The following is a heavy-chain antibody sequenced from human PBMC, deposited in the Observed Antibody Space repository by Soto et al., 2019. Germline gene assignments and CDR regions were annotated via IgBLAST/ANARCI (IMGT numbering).Heavy chain of an antibody. CDR1: GFTFSSYA. CDR2: ISGSGGST. CDR3: AKAGVITFGGVIVSYYYYMDV. D-gene: IGHD3-16*02. V-gene: IGHV3-23*01. Sequence: GGSLRLSCAASGFTFSSYAMSWVRQAPGKGLEWVSAISGSGGSTYYADSVKGRFTISRDNSKNTLYLQMNSLRAEDTAVYYCAKAGVITFGGVIVSYYYYMDVWGKGTTVTVSS. J-gene: IGHJ6*03.